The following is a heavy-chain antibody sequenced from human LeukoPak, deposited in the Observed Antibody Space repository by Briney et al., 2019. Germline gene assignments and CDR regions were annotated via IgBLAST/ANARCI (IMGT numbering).Heavy chain of an antibody. D-gene: IGHD5-12*01. CDR1: GGSINSSSYY. V-gene: IGHV4-61*05. J-gene: IGHJ4*02. Sequence: SETLSLTCSVSGGSINSSSYYWGWIRQPPGKGLEWIGYIYYSGSTNYNPSLKSRVTISVDTSKNQFSLKLSSVTAADTAVYYCARGFRGGYVSPFDYWGQGTLVTVSS. CDR2: IYYSGST. CDR3: ARGFRGGYVSPFDY.